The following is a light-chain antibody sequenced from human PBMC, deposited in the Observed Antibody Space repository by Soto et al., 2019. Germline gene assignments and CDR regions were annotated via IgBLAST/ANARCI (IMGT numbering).Light chain of an antibody. Sequence: EIVLTQAPATLSLSPWERATLSCRASHSVGRYLAWYQQKPGQAPRLLIYDASNRATGIPARFSGSGSGTDFTLTIGSLEPEDFAVYYCQQRSNWPLTFGGGTKVDIK. CDR3: QQRSNWPLT. V-gene: IGKV3-11*01. J-gene: IGKJ4*01. CDR2: DAS. CDR1: HSVGRY.